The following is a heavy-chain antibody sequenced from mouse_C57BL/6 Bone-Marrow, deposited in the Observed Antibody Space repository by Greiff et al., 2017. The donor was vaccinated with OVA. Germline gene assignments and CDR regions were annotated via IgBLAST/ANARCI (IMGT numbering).Heavy chain of an antibody. V-gene: IGHV5-4*01. Sequence: EVMLVESGGGLVKPGGSLKLSCAASGFTFSSYAMSWVRQTPEKRLEWVATISDGGSYTYYPDNVKGRFTISRDNAKNNLYLQMSHLKSEDTAMYYCARDGIYYYGSSSSFAYWGQGTLVTVSA. CDR1: GFTFSSYA. D-gene: IGHD1-1*01. CDR3: ARDGIYYYGSSSSFAY. CDR2: ISDGGSYT. J-gene: IGHJ3*01.